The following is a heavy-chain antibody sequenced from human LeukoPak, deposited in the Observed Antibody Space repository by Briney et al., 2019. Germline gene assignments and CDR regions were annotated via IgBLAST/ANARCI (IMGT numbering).Heavy chain of an antibody. V-gene: IGHV1-2*02. Sequence: ASVKVSCKASGYTFTGYYMHWVRQAPGQGLEWMGWINPNSGGTNYAQKFQGRVTMTRDTSISTAYMELSRLRSDDTAVYYCARLAGEIRFLEWSSQYYFDYWGQGILVTVSS. CDR3: ARLAGEIRFLEWSSQYYFDY. D-gene: IGHD3-3*01. CDR1: GYTFTGYY. J-gene: IGHJ4*02. CDR2: INPNSGGT.